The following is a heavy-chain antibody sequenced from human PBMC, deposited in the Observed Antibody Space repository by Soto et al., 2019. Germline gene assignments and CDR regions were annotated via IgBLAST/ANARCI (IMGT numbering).Heavy chain of an antibody. Sequence: TSETLSLTCTVSGGSISSGGYYWSWIRQHPGKGLEWIGYIYYSGSTYYNPSLKSRVTISVDTSKNQFSLKLSSVTAADTAVYYCAREPTYYYDSSGYYWGQGTLVTVSS. CDR2: IYYSGST. CDR1: GGSISSGGYY. V-gene: IGHV4-31*03. J-gene: IGHJ4*02. D-gene: IGHD3-22*01. CDR3: AREPTYYYDSSGYY.